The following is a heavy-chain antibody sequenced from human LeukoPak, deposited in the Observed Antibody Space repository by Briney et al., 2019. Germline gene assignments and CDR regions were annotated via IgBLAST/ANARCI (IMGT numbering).Heavy chain of an antibody. J-gene: IGHJ6*03. V-gene: IGHV4-4*07. CDR1: GGSLSSYY. D-gene: IGHD2-2*01. Sequence: PSETLSLTRTVSGGSLSSYYWSWIRQPAGKGLEWIGRVYTSGSTNYNPSLKSLVTMSIDTSKNQFSLEVSSVTAADTAVYYCARAPGYCSTTSCEYYYYMDVWGKGTTVTVSS. CDR3: ARAPGYCSTTSCEYYYYMDV. CDR2: VYTSGST.